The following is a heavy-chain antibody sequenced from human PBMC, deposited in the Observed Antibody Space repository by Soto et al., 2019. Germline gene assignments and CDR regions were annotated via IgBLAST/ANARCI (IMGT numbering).Heavy chain of an antibody. Sequence: GSLRLSCAASGFTFSRYAMSWVRQAPGKGLEWVAAISGSGVYTYYADSVKGRFTISRDQSKNTLYLQMNSLRAEDTAIYSCAKDKGAGGGSCFDSWGQGTLGTVSS. CDR1: GFTFSRYA. D-gene: IGHD2-15*01. J-gene: IGHJ4*02. V-gene: IGHV3-23*01. CDR2: ISGSGVYT. CDR3: AKDKGAGGGSCFDS.